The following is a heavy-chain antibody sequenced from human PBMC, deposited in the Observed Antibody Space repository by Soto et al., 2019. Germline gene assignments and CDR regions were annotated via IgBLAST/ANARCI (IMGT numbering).Heavy chain of an antibody. V-gene: IGHV3-30*18. J-gene: IGHJ6*02. CDR3: AKDLVHNWNPSQIRYYYYYYGMDV. D-gene: IGHD1-20*01. CDR2: ISYDGSNK. Sequence: HPGGSLRLSCAASGFTFSSYGMHWVRQAPGKGLEWVAVISYDGSNKYYADSVKGRFTISRDNSKNTLYLQMNSLRAEDTAVYYCAKDLVHNWNPSQIRYYYYYYGMDVWGQGTTVTVSS. CDR1: GFTFSSYG.